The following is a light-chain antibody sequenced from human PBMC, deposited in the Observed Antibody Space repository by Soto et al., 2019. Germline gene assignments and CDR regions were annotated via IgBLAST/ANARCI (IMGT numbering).Light chain of an antibody. V-gene: IGKV1-5*01. CDR3: HQYNSFFT. Sequence: DIQMTQSPSTVSASIGDRVTITCRASRGSVQWLAWYQQKPGKAPNLLIYDASTLESGVPSRFSGIRSESEFTITISNLQYDDFATYSCHQYNSFFTCGPGPKVEMK. CDR2: DAS. J-gene: IGKJ3*01. CDR1: RGSVQW.